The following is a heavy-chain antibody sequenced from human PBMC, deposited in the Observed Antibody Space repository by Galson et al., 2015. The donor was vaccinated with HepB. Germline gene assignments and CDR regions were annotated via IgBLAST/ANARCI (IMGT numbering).Heavy chain of an antibody. CDR1: GFTFSNYA. V-gene: IGHV3-23*01. CDR2: ISGSGGRT. J-gene: IGHJ4*02. CDR3: AKDLHSSGYETPRFDY. Sequence: SLRLSCAASGFTFSNYAMIWVRQAPGKGLEWVSGISGSGGRTYYADSVKGRFTISRDNSKNTLYLQMNSLRAEDTAVYYCAKDLHSSGYETPRFDYWGQGTLVTVSS. D-gene: IGHD3-22*01.